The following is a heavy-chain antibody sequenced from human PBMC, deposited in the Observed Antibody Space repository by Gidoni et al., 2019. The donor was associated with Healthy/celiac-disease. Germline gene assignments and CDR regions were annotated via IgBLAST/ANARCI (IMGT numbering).Heavy chain of an antibody. D-gene: IGHD6-19*01. CDR2: IYYSGST. CDR1: GGSISSSSYY. J-gene: IGHJ6*02. V-gene: IGHV4-39*01. CDR3: ARHAAVAGDLSGYYGMDV. Sequence: QLQLQESGPGLVKPSETLSLTCTVSGGSISSSSYYWGWIRQPPGKGLEWIGSIYYSGSTYYNPSLKSRVTISVDTSKNQFSLKLSSVTAADTAVYYCARHAAVAGDLSGYYGMDVWGQGTTVTVSS.